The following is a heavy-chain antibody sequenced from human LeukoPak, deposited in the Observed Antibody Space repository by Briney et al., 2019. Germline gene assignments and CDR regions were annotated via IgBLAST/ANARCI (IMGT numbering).Heavy chain of an antibody. CDR2: FNPSGGST. J-gene: IGHJ4*02. CDR3: ARDGEYGGNAGLDYYFDY. CDR1: GYTFTSFY. D-gene: IGHD4-23*01. V-gene: IGHV1-46*01. Sequence: ASVKVSCKASGYTFTSFYIHWVRQAPGQGLEWMGIFNPSGGSTSYAQKFQGRVTMTRDTSTSTVFMELSSLRSEDTAVYYCARDGEYGGNAGLDYYFDYWGQGTLVTVSS.